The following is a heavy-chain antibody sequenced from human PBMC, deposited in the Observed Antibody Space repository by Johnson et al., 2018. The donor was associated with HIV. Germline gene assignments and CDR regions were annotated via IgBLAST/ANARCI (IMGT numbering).Heavy chain of an antibody. J-gene: IGHJ3*02. CDR3: ASDNGGTKDAFDM. CDR1: GFIFSSYG. CDR2: IRYDGSNK. D-gene: IGHD1-1*01. V-gene: IGHV3-30*02. Sequence: QVQLVESGGGVVQPGGSLRLSCAASGFIFSSYGMHWVRQAPGKGLEWVAFIRYDGSNKYYADSVKGRFTISRDNPKNTLYLQMNSLRAEDTAGYYCASDNGGTKDAFDMWGQGTMVTVSS.